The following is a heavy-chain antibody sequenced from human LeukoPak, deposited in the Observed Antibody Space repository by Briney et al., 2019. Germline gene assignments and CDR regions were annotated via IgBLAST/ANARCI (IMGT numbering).Heavy chain of an antibody. CDR3: AVLMGTGIAARLGY. CDR2: IEQDGSEK. V-gene: IGHV3-7*01. Sequence: AGGSLRLSLATSGFTVSATGTGSARQAPGKGLEWVVKIEQDGSEKYYVDSVKGRFTISTSKRKNSLYLQTNTLRADDTPLSSSAVLMGTGIAARLGYWSQGTLVTVSS. CDR1: GFTVSATG. D-gene: IGHD6-6*01. J-gene: IGHJ4*02.